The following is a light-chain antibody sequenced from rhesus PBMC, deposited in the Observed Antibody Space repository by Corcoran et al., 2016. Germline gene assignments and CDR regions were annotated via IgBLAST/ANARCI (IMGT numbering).Light chain of an antibody. CDR1: QSISSW. J-gene: IGKJ4*01. V-gene: IGKV1-22*01. CDR2: KAS. CDR3: LQSNSSPLI. Sequence: DIQMTQSPSSLSASVGDTVTITCRASQSISSWLDWYQQNPVKAPKLLIYKASSLQSGVPSRFTGSGSGTDFTLTISSLQPEDFATYYCLQSNSSPLIFGGGTKVELK.